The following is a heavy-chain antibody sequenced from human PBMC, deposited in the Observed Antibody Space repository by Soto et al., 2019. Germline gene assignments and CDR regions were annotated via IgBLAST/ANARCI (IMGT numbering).Heavy chain of an antibody. CDR3: ARDRSYGSGSPTGFGY. V-gene: IGHV4-31*03. CDR2: IYYSGST. J-gene: IGHJ4*02. D-gene: IGHD3-10*01. CDR1: GGSISSGCYY. Sequence: PSETLSLTCTVSGGSISSGCYYWSWIRQHPGKGLEWIGYIYYSGSTYYNPSLKSRVTISVDTSKNQFSLKLSSVTAADTAVYYCARDRSYGSGSPTGFGYWGQGTLVTVS.